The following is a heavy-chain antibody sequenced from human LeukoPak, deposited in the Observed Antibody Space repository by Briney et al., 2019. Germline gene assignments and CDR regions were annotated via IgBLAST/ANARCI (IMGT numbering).Heavy chain of an antibody. CDR3: ARDKKQLVGYYYYCGMDV. J-gene: IGHJ6*02. CDR2: ISSSSSTI. V-gene: IGHV3-48*01. D-gene: IGHD6-6*01. Sequence: GGSLRLSCAASGFTFSSYSMNWVRQAPGKGLEWVSYISSSSSTIYYADSVKGRFTISRDNAKNSPYLQMNSLRAEDTAVYYCARDKKQLVGYYYYCGMDVWGQGTTVTVSS. CDR1: GFTFSSYS.